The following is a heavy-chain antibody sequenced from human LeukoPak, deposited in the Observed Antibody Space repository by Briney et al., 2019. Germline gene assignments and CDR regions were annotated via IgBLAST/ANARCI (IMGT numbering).Heavy chain of an antibody. D-gene: IGHD1-26*01. CDR1: GYSFSTYW. CDR2: IYPGDSDT. CDR3: ARPPTSREDC. J-gene: IGHJ4*02. Sequence: LGESLKISCKGSGYSFSTYWIGWVRQTPGKGLEWMGVIYPGDSDTRYSPSFQGQVTISADKSISTAYLQWSSLKASDTAMYYCARPPTSREDCWGQGTLVTVSS. V-gene: IGHV5-51*01.